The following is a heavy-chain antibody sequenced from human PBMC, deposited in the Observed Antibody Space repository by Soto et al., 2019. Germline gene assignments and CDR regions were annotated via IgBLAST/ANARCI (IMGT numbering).Heavy chain of an antibody. CDR2: IYYSGIT. CDR3: ARVYSGYDYRGWFDP. CDR1: GGSISSGGYY. J-gene: IGHJ5*02. V-gene: IGHV4-31*03. Sequence: SETLSLTCTVSGGSISSGGYYWSWIRQHPGKGLEWIGYIYYSGITYNNPTLKSRVTISVDTPKNQFSLKLSSVTAADTAVYYCARVYSGYDYRGWFDPWGQGSLVTVSS. D-gene: IGHD5-12*01.